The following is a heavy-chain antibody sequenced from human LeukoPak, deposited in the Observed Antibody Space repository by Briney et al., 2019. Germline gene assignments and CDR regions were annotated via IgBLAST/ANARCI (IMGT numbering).Heavy chain of an antibody. CDR2: INPNSGGT. Sequence: ASVKVSCTASGYXFTGYYIHWVRQAPGQGLEWMGWINPNSGGTNYAQKFQGRVTMTRDTSISTAYMELSRLRSDDTAVYYCARDLRNVLLWFGELSPTNWFDPWGQGTLVTVSS. D-gene: IGHD3-10*01. CDR1: GYXFTGYY. J-gene: IGHJ5*02. CDR3: ARDLRNVLLWFGELSPTNWFDP. V-gene: IGHV1-2*02.